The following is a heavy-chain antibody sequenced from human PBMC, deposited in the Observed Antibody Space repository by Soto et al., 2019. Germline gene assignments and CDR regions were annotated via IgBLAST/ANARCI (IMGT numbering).Heavy chain of an antibody. CDR2: IYYSGST. Sequence: QVRLQESGPGLVEPSQTLSLTCTVSGDSISSGGYYWSWIRQHPGKGLEWIGYIYYSGSTYYNPSLKSRFTVSADTSKNQFSLSVSSVTAADTAVYYCARATPAAGTPYWGQGTLVTVSS. V-gene: IGHV4-31*03. J-gene: IGHJ4*02. CDR1: GDSISSGGYY. CDR3: ARATPAAGTPY. D-gene: IGHD6-13*01.